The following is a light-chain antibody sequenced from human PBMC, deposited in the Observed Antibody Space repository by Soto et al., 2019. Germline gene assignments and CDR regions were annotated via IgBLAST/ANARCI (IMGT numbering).Light chain of an antibody. Sequence: DIPMTQAPASLAAFVGNRVTITCQASQAIANSLNWYQQKPAKPPKLLIYDASNLETGVPSRCGGSGSVTDFTFTICSLHPENIETYYCQKYDRTFGQGTKVDIK. V-gene: IGKV1-33*01. CDR2: DAS. J-gene: IGKJ1*01. CDR1: QAIANS. CDR3: QKYDRT.